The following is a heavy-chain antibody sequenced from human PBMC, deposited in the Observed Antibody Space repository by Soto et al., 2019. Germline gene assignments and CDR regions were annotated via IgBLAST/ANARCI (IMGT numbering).Heavy chain of an antibody. J-gene: IGHJ3*02. Sequence: QVQLQESGPGLVKPSGTLSLTCAVSGGSISSSNWWSWVRQHPGKGLEWIGEIYHSGSTTYNPSLKSRVTISVDMSTNQFSLKLGSVTAADTAVYYCARDPDDSSGYRAFDIWGQGTMVTVSS. D-gene: IGHD3-22*01. CDR1: GGSISSSNW. CDR3: ARDPDDSSGYRAFDI. V-gene: IGHV4-4*02. CDR2: IYHSGST.